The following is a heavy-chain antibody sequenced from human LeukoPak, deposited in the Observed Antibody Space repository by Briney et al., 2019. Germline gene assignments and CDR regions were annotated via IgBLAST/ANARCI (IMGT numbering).Heavy chain of an antibody. J-gene: IGHJ6*03. CDR2: IIRIFGTA. D-gene: IGHD1-26*01. V-gene: IGHV1-69*01. CDR1: GGTFSSYA. Sequence: VSSVEVSCKASGGTFSSYAISWVRQAPGQGLEWMGGIIRIFGTANYAQKFQGRVTITADESTSTAYMELSSLRSEDTAVYYCARPQVGADAPRGTYYYYMDVWGKGTTVTVSS. CDR3: ARPQVGADAPRGTYYYYMDV.